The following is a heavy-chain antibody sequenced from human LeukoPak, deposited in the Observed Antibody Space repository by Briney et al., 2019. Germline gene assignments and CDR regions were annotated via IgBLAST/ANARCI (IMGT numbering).Heavy chain of an antibody. Sequence: SGTLSLTCTVSGGSISSSSYYWGWIRQPPGKGLEWIGSIYYSGSTYYNPSLKSRVTISVDTSKNQFSLKPSSVTAADTAVYYCARRHSSGWYSWGNNWFDPWGQGTLVTVSS. J-gene: IGHJ5*02. D-gene: IGHD6-19*01. CDR1: GGSISSSSYY. CDR2: IYYSGST. V-gene: IGHV4-39*01. CDR3: ARRHSSGWYSWGNNWFDP.